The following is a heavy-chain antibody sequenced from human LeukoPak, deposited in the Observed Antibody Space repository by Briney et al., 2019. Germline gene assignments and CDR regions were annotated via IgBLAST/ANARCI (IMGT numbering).Heavy chain of an antibody. CDR1: GFTFTSYA. Sequence: GGSLRLSCAASGFTFTSYAMSWVRQAPGKGLEWVSGISGSGDSTYYADPVKGRFTISRDNSKNTLYLQMSSLRAEDTAVYYCAKDRSDNKTWYAGSHWGQGTLVTV. D-gene: IGHD2-8*01. V-gene: IGHV3-23*01. CDR2: ISGSGDST. CDR3: AKDRSDNKTWYAGSH. J-gene: IGHJ4*02.